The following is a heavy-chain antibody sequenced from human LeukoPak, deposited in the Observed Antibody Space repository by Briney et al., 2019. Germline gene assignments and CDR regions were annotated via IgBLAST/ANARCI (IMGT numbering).Heavy chain of an antibody. Sequence: GGSLRLSCAASGFTSSSHTMTWVGQAPGKGLEFVSSINSGSNFIYHADSVRGRFTISRDDAKNSLYLQMDSLRAEDTAVYYCARDFTQVDYWGQGTLVTVSS. V-gene: IGHV3-21*01. J-gene: IGHJ4*02. D-gene: IGHD2-15*01. CDR3: ARDFTQVDY. CDR1: GFTSSSHT. CDR2: INSGSNFI.